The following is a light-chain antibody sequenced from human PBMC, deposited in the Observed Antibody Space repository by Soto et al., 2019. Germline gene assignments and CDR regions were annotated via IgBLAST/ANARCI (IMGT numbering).Light chain of an antibody. CDR3: QQASSFPLT. CDR2: AAS. Sequence: IKITQSPSSVSAYLGDTVTITCRASQLISSWLAWYQQKPGKAPKLLIYAASNLQSGVPSRFSGSESGTDFTLTISSLQPEDFATYYCQQASSFPLTFGGGSKVDIK. J-gene: IGKJ4*01. CDR1: QLISSW. V-gene: IGKV1-12*01.